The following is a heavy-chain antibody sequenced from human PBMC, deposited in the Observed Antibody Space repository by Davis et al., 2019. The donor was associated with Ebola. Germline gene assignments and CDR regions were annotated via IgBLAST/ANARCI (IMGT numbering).Heavy chain of an antibody. CDR1: GFTFSSYS. CDR3: AREGLGVGATPLDY. Sequence: PGGSLRLSCAASGFTFSSYSMNWARQAPGKGLEWVSSISSSSSYIYYADSVKGRFTISRDNAKNSLYLQMNSLRAEDTAVYYCAREGLGVGATPLDYWGQGTLVTVSS. J-gene: IGHJ4*02. CDR2: ISSSSSYI. V-gene: IGHV3-21*01. D-gene: IGHD1-26*01.